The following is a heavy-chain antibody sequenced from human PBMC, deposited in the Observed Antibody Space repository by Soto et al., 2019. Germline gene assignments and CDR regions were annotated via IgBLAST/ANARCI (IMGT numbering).Heavy chain of an antibody. CDR2: ISNSGGST. V-gene: IGHV3-23*01. Sequence: EVQLLESGGGLVQPGGSLRLSCVASGFTLSSYFMTWVRQAPGKWLEWVSAISNSGGSTYYADSVKGRFTISRDNSKNTRYLQMNSLRAEDTAVYFCAKDVEKWLVQLGGLDSWGQGTLVTVSS. J-gene: IGHJ4*02. CDR3: AKDVEKWLVQLGGLDS. CDR1: GFTLSSYF. D-gene: IGHD6-19*01.